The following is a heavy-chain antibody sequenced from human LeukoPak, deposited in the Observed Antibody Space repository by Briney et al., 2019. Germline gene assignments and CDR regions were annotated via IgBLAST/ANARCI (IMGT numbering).Heavy chain of an antibody. CDR2: INHSGST. D-gene: IGHD3-10*01. V-gene: IGHV4-34*01. CDR1: GGSFSGYY. CDR3: ARRPSLLLWFGERVNWLDP. Sequence: SETLSLTCAVYGGSFSGYYWSRIRQPPGKGLEWIGEINHSGSTNYNPTLKSRVTISVDTSKNQFSLKLSSVTAADTAVYYCARRPSLLLWFGERVNWLDPWGQGTLVTVSS. J-gene: IGHJ5*02.